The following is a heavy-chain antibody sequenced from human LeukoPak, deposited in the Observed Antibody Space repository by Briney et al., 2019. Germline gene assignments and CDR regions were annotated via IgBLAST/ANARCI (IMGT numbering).Heavy chain of an antibody. CDR1: GYTFTGYY. J-gene: IGHJ3*02. CDR3: ARGVRRIWFGAMGAFDI. CDR2: INPNSGGT. D-gene: IGHD3-10*01. Sequence: GASVKVSCKASGYTFTGYYMHWVRQAPGQGLEWMGWINPNSGGTNYAQKFQGRVTMTRDTSISTAYMELSRLRSDDTAVYYCARGVRRIWFGAMGAFDIWGQGTMVTVSS. V-gene: IGHV1-2*02.